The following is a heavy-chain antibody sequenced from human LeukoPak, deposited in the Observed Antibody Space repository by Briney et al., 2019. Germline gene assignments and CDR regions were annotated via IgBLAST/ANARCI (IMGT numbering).Heavy chain of an antibody. CDR2: IYSGGAT. D-gene: IGHD3-22*01. J-gene: IGHJ4*02. CDR3: ARTSGYPYNFDN. V-gene: IGHV3-53*01. Sequence: PGGSLRLSCSASGFTVSRNYMTWVRHAPGKGLEYVSVIYSGGATYYGDSVKGRFTIYRDNSKNPLYLQINSLRAEDTAMYDCARTSGYPYNFDNWGQGTLVTVSS. CDR1: GFTVSRNY.